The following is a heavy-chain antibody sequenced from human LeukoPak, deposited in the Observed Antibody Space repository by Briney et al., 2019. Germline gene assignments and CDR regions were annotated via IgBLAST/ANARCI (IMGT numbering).Heavy chain of an antibody. Sequence: ASVKVSCKASGYTFTSYYMHWVRQAPGQGLEWVGIINPSGGSTSYAQKFQGRVTMTRDTSTSTVYMELSSLRSEDTAVYYCARGGKNEVVVIISIDYWGQGTLVTVSS. J-gene: IGHJ4*02. CDR2: INPSGGST. CDR1: GYTFTSYY. CDR3: ARGGKNEVVVIISIDY. D-gene: IGHD3-22*01. V-gene: IGHV1-46*01.